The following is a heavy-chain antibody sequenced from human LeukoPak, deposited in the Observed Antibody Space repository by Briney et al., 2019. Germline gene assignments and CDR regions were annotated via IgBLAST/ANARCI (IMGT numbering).Heavy chain of an antibody. V-gene: IGHV1-2*02. D-gene: IGHD6-19*01. J-gene: IGHJ4*02. CDR2: INPNSGGT. Sequence: ASVKVSCKVSGYTFTGYYMHWVRQAPGQGLEWMGWINPNSGGTNYAQKFQGRVTMTRDTSISTAYMELSRLRSDDTAVYYCARDPAYSSGWYYWGQGTLVTVSS. CDR3: ARDPAYSSGWYY. CDR1: GYTFTGYY.